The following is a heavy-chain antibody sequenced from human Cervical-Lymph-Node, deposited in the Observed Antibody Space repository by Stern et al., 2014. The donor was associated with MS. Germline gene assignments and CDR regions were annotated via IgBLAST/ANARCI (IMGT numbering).Heavy chain of an antibody. V-gene: IGHV3-30*04. J-gene: IGHJ3*02. CDR2: ISYDGDNK. CDR3: ARDLLLAPGAFDI. CDR1: GFTFSNYA. Sequence: QVQLVESGGGVVQPGRSLRLSCAASGFTFSNYALHWVRQAPGKGLEWVTVISYDGDNKYYADSVKGRFTISRDNSKNTLYLQMNSLRGEDTAVYYCARDLLLAPGAFDIWGQGTMVTVSS.